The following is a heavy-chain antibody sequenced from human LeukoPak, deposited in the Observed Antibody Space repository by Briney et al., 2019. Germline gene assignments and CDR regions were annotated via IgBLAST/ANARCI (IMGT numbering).Heavy chain of an antibody. CDR3: AKGHASDYYDSSGYYYTGGNFDY. J-gene: IGHJ4*02. CDR1: GFTFSSYA. D-gene: IGHD3-22*01. CDR2: ISGSGGST. Sequence: PGGSLRLSCAASGFTFSSYAMSWVRQAPGKGLEWVSAISGSGGSTYYADSVKGRFTISRDNSKNTLYLQMSSLRAEDTAVYYCAKGHASDYYDSSGYYYTGGNFDYWGQGTLVTVSS. V-gene: IGHV3-23*01.